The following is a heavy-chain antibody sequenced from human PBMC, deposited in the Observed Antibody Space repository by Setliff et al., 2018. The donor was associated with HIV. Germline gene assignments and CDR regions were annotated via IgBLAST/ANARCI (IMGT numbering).Heavy chain of an antibody. Sequence: ETLRLSCAASGFTFSDYAMTWVRQPPGKGLEWVSSISSSSSYIYYADSVKGRFTISRDNAKNSLYLQMNSLRAEDTALYYCAKDISYYYDSSGYSDWGQGTLVTVSS. V-gene: IGHV3-21*04. CDR2: ISSSSSYI. CDR1: GFTFSDYA. J-gene: IGHJ4*02. D-gene: IGHD3-22*01. CDR3: AKDISYYYDSSGYSD.